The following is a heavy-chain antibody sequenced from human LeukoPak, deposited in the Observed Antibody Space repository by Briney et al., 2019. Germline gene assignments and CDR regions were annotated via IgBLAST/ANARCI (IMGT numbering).Heavy chain of an antibody. CDR3: ARLATPSTVAARGRSWFES. J-gene: IGHJ5*01. CDR2: IYYTGST. CDR1: GDSINSDY. V-gene: IGHV4-59*01. D-gene: IGHD6-6*01. Sequence: SETLSLTCAVSGDSINSDYWSWIRQPPGKGLEWIGYIYYTGSTNYNPSLKSRVTISVDTSKNQFSLKLNSVTAADTAVYYCARLATPSTVAARGRSWFESWGQGTLVTVSS.